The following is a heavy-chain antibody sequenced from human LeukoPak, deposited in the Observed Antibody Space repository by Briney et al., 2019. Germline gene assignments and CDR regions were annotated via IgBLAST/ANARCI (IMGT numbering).Heavy chain of an antibody. J-gene: IGHJ3*02. CDR3: ARSHYDILTGYYRGAFDI. D-gene: IGHD3-9*01. CDR1: GFTFSSYA. V-gene: IGHV3-23*01. CDR2: ISGSGGST. Sequence: PGGSLRLSCAASGFTFSSYAMSWVRQAPGKGLEWVSAISGSGGSTYYADSVKGRFTISRDNSKNTLYLQMNSLRAEDTAVYYCARSHYDILTGYYRGAFDIWGQGTMVTVSS.